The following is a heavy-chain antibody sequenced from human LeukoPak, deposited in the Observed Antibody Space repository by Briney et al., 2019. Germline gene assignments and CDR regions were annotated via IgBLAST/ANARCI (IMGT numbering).Heavy chain of an antibody. V-gene: IGHV1-2*02. CDR3: ARRFDYGDYQFNYYYMDV. Sequence: ASVKVSCSGSEYTVTRYYMPWVRQAPGQRVEWLGWINPNTGATTFAQKFQDRVTMTRDTSITTTYKELSRLRSDDTAVYYCARRFDYGDYQFNYYYMDVWGKGTTVTVSS. D-gene: IGHD4-17*01. CDR1: EYTVTRYY. CDR2: INPNTGAT. J-gene: IGHJ6*03.